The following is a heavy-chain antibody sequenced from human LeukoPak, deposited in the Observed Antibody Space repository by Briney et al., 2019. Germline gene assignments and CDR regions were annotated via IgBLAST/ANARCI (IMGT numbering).Heavy chain of an antibody. Sequence: PSETLSLTCTVSGGSISTSNYYWGWIRQPPGKGLEWIGNIFYSGSTYYSPSLKSRVTISVDTSKNQFSLKLSSVTAADTAVYYCARRRGYYGSGSYSDAYYYYYYMDVWGKGTTVTISS. V-gene: IGHV4-39*07. CDR3: ARRRGYYGSGSYSDAYYYYYYMDV. J-gene: IGHJ6*03. D-gene: IGHD3-10*01. CDR1: GGSISTSNYY. CDR2: IFYSGST.